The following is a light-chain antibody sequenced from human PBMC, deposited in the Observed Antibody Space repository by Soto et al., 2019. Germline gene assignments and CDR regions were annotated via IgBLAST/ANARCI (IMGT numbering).Light chain of an antibody. CDR3: QSLGTGIQV. J-gene: IGLJ3*02. Sequence: QPVLTQSPSASASLGASVKLTCTLSSGYSTYAIAWHQQQSEKGPRFLMKINYDGTHSKGDGFFDRFSGSSSGDERHLTISSLQSEDEADYYCQSLGTGIQVFGGGTKLTVL. CDR2: INYDGTH. V-gene: IGLV4-69*01. CDR1: SGYSTYA.